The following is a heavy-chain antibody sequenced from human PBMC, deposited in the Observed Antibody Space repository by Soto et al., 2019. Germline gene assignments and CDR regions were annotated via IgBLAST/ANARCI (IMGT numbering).Heavy chain of an antibody. CDR2: INHSGST. V-gene: IGHV4-34*09. D-gene: IGHD7-27*01. CDR3: AQSKWGYSIFDY. Sequence: SETLSLTCAVYGGSFSGYYWSWIRQPPGKGLEWIGEINHSGSTNYNPSLKSRVTISVDTSKNQFSLKLSSVTAADTAVYYCAQSKWGYSIFDYWGQGTLVTVSS. CDR1: GGSFSGYY. J-gene: IGHJ4*02.